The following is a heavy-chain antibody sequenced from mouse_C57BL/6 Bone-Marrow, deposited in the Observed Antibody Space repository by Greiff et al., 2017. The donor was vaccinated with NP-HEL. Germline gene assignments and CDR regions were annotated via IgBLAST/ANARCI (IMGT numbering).Heavy chain of an antibody. J-gene: IGHJ1*03. CDR3: VRQRGYSNYWYFDV. CDR2: IRSKSNNYAT. CDR1: GFSFNTYA. D-gene: IGHD2-5*01. V-gene: IGHV10-1*01. Sequence: EVQRVESGGGLVQPKGSLKLSCAASGFSFNTYAMNWVRQAPGKGLEWVARIRSKSNNYATYYADSVKDRFTISRDDSESMLYLQMNNLKTEDTAMYYCVRQRGYSNYWYFDVWGTGTTVTVSS.